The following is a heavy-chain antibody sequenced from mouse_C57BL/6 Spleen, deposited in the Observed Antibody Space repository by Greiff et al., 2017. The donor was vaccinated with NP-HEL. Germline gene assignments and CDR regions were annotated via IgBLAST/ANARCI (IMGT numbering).Heavy chain of an antibody. J-gene: IGHJ1*03. CDR3: ARTYGNYDYWYFDV. D-gene: IGHD2-1*01. CDR1: GYTFTDYY. CDR2: IYPGSGNT. Sequence: VQLQQSGAELVRPGASVKLSCKASGYTFTDYYINWVKQRPGQGLEWIARIYPGSGNTYYNEKFKGKATLTAEKSSSTAYMQLSSLTSEDSAVYVCARTYGNYDYWYFDVWGTGTTVTVSS. V-gene: IGHV1-76*01.